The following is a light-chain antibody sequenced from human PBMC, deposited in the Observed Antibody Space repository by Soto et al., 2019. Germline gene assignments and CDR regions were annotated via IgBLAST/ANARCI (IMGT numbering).Light chain of an antibody. J-gene: IGKJ1*01. Sequence: EIVLTQSPGTLSLSPGERATLSCRASQSVSTNYLAWYQRKPGQAPRLLIYGASSRATDIPNRFSGSGSGTDFTFNITRLKSEEFAVYYCQQYGSSPPTFGPGTKVDIK. CDR3: QQYGSSPPT. CDR2: GAS. CDR1: QSVSTNY. V-gene: IGKV3-20*01.